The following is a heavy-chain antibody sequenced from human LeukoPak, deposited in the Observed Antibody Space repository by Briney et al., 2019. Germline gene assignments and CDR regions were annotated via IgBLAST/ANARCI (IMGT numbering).Heavy chain of an antibody. CDR2: IYYSGST. CDR1: GGSISSSSYY. Sequence: PSETLSLTCTVSGGSISSSSYYWGWIRQPPGKGLEWIGSIYYSGSTYYNPSLKSRVTISVDTSKNQFSLKLSSVTAADTAVYYCAGVEYSSSSGAFDIWGQGTMVTVSS. CDR3: AGVEYSSSSGAFDI. J-gene: IGHJ3*02. V-gene: IGHV4-39*07. D-gene: IGHD6-6*01.